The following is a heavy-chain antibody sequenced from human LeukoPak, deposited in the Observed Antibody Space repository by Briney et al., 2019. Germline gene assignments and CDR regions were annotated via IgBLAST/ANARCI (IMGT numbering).Heavy chain of an antibody. CDR3: ARDLSTVVTPAYY. Sequence: ASVKVSCKASGYTFTSYGINWVRQAPGQGLEWMGWISAYNGDTNYAQNQGRVTMTTDTSTSTAYMELRSLRSDDTAVYYCARDLSTVVTPAYYWGQGTLVTVSS. CDR1: GYTFTSYG. D-gene: IGHD4-23*01. J-gene: IGHJ4*02. V-gene: IGHV1-18*01. CDR2: ISAYNGDT.